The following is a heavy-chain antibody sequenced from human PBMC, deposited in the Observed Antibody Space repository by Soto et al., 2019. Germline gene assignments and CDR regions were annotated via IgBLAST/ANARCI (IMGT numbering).Heavy chain of an antibody. Sequence: EVQLVESGGGLVQPGRSLRLSCAASGFTFDDYAMHWVRQAPGKGLEWVSGISWNSGSIGYADSVKGRFTISRDNAKNSLYLQMNSLRAEDTALYYCAKDSSDYSNYAGWFDPWGQGTLVTVSS. D-gene: IGHD4-4*01. V-gene: IGHV3-9*01. CDR3: AKDSSDYSNYAGWFDP. CDR1: GFTFDDYA. J-gene: IGHJ5*02. CDR2: ISWNSGSI.